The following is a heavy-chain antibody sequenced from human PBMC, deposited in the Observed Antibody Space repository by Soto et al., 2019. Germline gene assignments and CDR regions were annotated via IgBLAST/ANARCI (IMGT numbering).Heavy chain of an antibody. Sequence: PGVSLRLSCAASGFTFSSYSMNWVRQAPGKGLEWVSSISSSSSYIYYADSVKGRFTISRDNAKNSLYLQMNSLRAEDTAVYYCARGSAVAATFDYWGQGTLVTVSS. J-gene: IGHJ4*02. CDR2: ISSSSSYI. CDR1: GFTFSSYS. CDR3: ARGSAVAATFDY. D-gene: IGHD6-19*01. V-gene: IGHV3-21*01.